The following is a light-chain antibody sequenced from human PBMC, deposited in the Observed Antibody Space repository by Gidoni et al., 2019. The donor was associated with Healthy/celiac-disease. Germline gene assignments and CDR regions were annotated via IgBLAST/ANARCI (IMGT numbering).Light chain of an antibody. V-gene: IGKV3-15*01. CDR3: QQYNNWPYT. Sequence: EIVMPQSPATLSVSPGDRATLSCRASQSVSSNLAWYQQKPGQAPRLLIYGASTRATGIPARFRGSGSGTEFTLTISSLQSEDFAVYYCQQYNNWPYTFGQXTKLEIK. CDR1: QSVSSN. J-gene: IGKJ2*01. CDR2: GAS.